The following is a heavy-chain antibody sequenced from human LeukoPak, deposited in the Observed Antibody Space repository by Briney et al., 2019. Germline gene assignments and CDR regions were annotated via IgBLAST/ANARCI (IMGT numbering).Heavy chain of an antibody. CDR1: GFTFSSYA. CDR3: ANYQALGKYYFDY. V-gene: IGHV3-23*01. D-gene: IGHD1-26*01. Sequence: GGSLRLSCAASGFTFSSYAMSWVRQAPGKGLEWVSAISGSGGSTYYADSVKGRFTISRDNSKNTLYLQMNSLRAEDTAVYYCANYQALGKYYFDYWGQGTPVTVSS. CDR2: ISGSGGST. J-gene: IGHJ4*02.